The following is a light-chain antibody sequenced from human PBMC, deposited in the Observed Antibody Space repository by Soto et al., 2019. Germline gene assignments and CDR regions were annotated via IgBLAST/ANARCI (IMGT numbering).Light chain of an antibody. CDR3: QHYDDVPTFT. CDR2: DAS. Sequence: DIQMTQSPSSLSASVGDRVTITCQASQDISDYLNWYQQKPGKPPKLLIYDASNLEAGVPSRFTGSGFGTHFTLSISSLQPEDYATYFCQHYDDVPTFTFGPGTKLDIK. V-gene: IGKV1-33*01. J-gene: IGKJ3*01. CDR1: QDISDY.